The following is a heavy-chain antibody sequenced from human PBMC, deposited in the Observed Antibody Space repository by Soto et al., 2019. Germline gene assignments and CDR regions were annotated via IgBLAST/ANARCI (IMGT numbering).Heavy chain of an antibody. D-gene: IGHD3-9*01. CDR3: TTSLDILTGYYPTFDY. Sequence: SLRLSCAASGFTFSNAWMSWVRQAPGKGLEWVGRIKSKTDGGTTDYAAPVKGRFTISRDDSKNTLYLQMNSLKTEDTAVYYCTTSLDILTGYYPTFDYWGQGTLVTVSS. CDR1: GFTFSNAW. V-gene: IGHV3-15*01. CDR2: IKSKTDGGTT. J-gene: IGHJ4*02.